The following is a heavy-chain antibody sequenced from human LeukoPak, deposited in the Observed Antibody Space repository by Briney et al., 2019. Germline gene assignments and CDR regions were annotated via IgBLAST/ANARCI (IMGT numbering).Heavy chain of an antibody. CDR1: GGSISSYY. D-gene: IGHD3-3*01. CDR2: IYYSGST. V-gene: IGHV4-59*01. CDR3: ARLTIFGVVMGFDY. J-gene: IGHJ4*02. Sequence: SETLSLTCTVSGGSISSYYWSWIRQPPGKGLEWIGYIYYSGSTNYNPSLKSRVTISVDTSKNQFSLKLSSVTAADTAVYYCARLTIFGVVMGFDYWGQGTLVTVSS.